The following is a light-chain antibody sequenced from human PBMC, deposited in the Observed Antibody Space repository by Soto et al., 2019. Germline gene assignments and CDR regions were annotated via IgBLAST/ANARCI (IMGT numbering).Light chain of an antibody. CDR3: CSYAGSSTPYV. CDR2: EVS. CDR1: SIDVGSYNL. J-gene: IGLJ1*01. V-gene: IGLV2-23*02. Sequence: QSVLTQPAYVSGSPGQSISISRTGTSIDVGSYNLVSWYQQHPGKAPKLMIYEVSKRPSGVSNRFSGSKSGNTASLTISGLQAEDEADYYCCSYAGSSTPYVFGTGTKVTVL.